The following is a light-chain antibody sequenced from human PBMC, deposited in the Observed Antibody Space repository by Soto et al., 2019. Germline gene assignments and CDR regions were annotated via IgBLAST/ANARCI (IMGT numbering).Light chain of an antibody. CDR1: RSVSTR. Sequence: DIQMTQTPSTLSASVGDRVTITCRASRSVSTRLAWYQHKPGKAPRLLIYKSSSLESGAPSRFSGSGAGTEFTLTISSLQPDDFATYYCQQYDSYSGTFGQGTKVEI. J-gene: IGKJ1*01. V-gene: IGKV1-5*03. CDR2: KSS. CDR3: QQYDSYSGT.